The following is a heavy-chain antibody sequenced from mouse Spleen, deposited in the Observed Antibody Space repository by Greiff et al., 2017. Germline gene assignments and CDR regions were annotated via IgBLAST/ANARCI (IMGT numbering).Heavy chain of an antibody. CDR3: ARGRLDWYFDV. J-gene: IGHJ1*03. CDR1: GYTFTSYW. V-gene: IGHV1-52*01. CDR2: IDPSDSET. Sequence: VQLQQSGAELVRPGSSVKLSCKASGYTFTSYWMHWVKQRPIQGLEWIGNIDPSDSETHYNQKFKDKATLTVDKSSSTAYMQLSSLTSEDSAVYYCARGRLDWYFDVWGTGTTVTVSS. D-gene: IGHD2-12*01.